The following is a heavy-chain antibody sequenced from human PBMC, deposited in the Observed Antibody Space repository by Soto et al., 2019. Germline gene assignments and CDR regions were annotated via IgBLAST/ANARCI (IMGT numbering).Heavy chain of an antibody. CDR1: GYTFTNFF. V-gene: IGHV1-46*03. Sequence: ASVKVSCKASGYTFTNFFMHWVRQAPGQGLEWMGIINPIGGSTSYAQKFQVRVTMTTDTSTNTAYMELTSLRSEDTAVYFCDRASGYGEDFDVWGQGTMVT. J-gene: IGHJ3*01. CDR3: DRASGYGEDFDV. CDR2: INPIGGST. D-gene: IGHD5-12*01.